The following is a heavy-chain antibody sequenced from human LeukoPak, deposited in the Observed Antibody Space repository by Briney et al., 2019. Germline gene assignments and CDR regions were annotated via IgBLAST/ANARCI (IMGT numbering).Heavy chain of an antibody. CDR2: TYYRSKWYN. CDR1: GDSVSRAGTA. D-gene: IGHD2-8*01. J-gene: IGHJ6*02. V-gene: IGHV6-1*01. CDR3: VRDQRDTNLYYYGMHV. Sequence: SQTLSLTCALSGDSVSRAGTAWSWIRQSPSRGLEWLGRTYYRSKWYNDYAVSVKSRISINPDTSKNQFSLQLNSVTPEDTAVYYCVRDQRDTNLYYYGMHVWGQGTTVTVSS.